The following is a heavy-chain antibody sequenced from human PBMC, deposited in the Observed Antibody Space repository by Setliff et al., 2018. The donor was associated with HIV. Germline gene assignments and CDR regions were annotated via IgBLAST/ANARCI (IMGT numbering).Heavy chain of an antibody. D-gene: IGHD3-16*01. J-gene: IGHJ4*02. CDR3: AWGTQRPIDS. V-gene: IGHV1-69-2*01. CDR2: IDPDRGET. Sequence: ASVKVSCKVSGYTFPDYYFQWVRQAPGKGLEWVGLIDPDRGETVYAEKFQGRATITADRSKDIAYTKLSSLRYEDTAMYYCAWGTQRPIDSWGQGTLVTVSS. CDR1: GYTFPDYY.